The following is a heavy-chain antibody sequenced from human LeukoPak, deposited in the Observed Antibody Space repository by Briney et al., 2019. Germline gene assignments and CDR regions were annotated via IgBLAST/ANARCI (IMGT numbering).Heavy chain of an antibody. D-gene: IGHD3-10*01. CDR3: AKNGYGSGSYYNEFSFDY. Sequence: GGSLRLSCAASGFTVSSNYMSWVRQAPGKGLEWVAVISYDGSNKYYADSVKGRFTISRDNSKNTLYLQMNSLRAEDTAVYYCAKNGYGSGSYYNEFSFDYWGQGTLVTVSS. J-gene: IGHJ4*02. CDR1: GFTVSSNY. CDR2: ISYDGSNK. V-gene: IGHV3-30*18.